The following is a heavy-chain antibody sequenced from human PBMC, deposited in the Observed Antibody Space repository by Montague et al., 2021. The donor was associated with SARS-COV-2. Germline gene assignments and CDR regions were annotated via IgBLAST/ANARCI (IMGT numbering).Heavy chain of an antibody. CDR1: GGSINSGGYY. D-gene: IGHD6-19*01. CDR3: ARVHFVSSGWYPDAFDI. Sequence: TLSLTCTVPGGSINSGGYYWSWIRQHPGKGLEWIGYIYYSGSTYYNPPPKSRLNISVDTSKNQFSLKLRSVTAADTVVYYCARVHFVSSGWYPDAFDIRGQGTMVTVSS. V-gene: IGHV4-31*03. CDR2: IYYSGST. J-gene: IGHJ3*02.